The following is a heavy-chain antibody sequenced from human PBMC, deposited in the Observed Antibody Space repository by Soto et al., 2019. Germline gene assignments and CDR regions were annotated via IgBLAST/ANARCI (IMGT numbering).Heavy chain of an antibody. CDR3: ARGPPIFY. CDR1: GGSISSGGYS. Sequence: LQLQESGSGLVKPSQTLSLTCAVSGGSISSGGYSWSWIRQPPGKGLEWTGYIYHSGSTYYNPSLKSRVTISVDRSKNQFSLKLNSVTAADTAVYYCARGPPIFYWGQGTLVTVSS. J-gene: IGHJ4*02. CDR2: IYHSGST. D-gene: IGHD3-9*01. V-gene: IGHV4-30-2*01.